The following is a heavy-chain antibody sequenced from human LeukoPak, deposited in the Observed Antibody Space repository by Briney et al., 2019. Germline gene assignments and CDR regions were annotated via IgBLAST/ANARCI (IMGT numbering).Heavy chain of an antibody. Sequence: GGSLRLSCAASGLTVSSNYMSWVRQAPGKGLEWVSVIYSGGTTYYADSVKGRFTISRDNSKNTLYLQMDSLRAEDTAVYYCARSMRVSRIQMWFDIWGQGTMVTVSS. CDR2: IYSGGTT. V-gene: IGHV3-53*01. J-gene: IGHJ3*02. D-gene: IGHD5-18*01. CDR3: ARSMRVSRIQMWFDI. CDR1: GLTVSSNY.